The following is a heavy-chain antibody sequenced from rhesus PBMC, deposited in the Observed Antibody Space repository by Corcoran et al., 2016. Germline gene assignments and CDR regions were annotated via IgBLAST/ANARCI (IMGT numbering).Heavy chain of an antibody. CDR3: ARDEIGKHFKF. CDR2: SDGYRAAH. CDR1: GGSIRGDYY. J-gene: IGHJ1*01. Sequence: QVILRQWGERLVKPSETLSLACAVYGGSIRGDYYWSWIRQAPGKGLEWIGNSDGYRAAHNSNPSLNKRVTMSRDTYKNHFFLSLTSVTAADTAMYFCARDEIGKHFKFWGHGALVAVSS. V-gene: IGHV4-73*01. D-gene: IGHD4-35*01.